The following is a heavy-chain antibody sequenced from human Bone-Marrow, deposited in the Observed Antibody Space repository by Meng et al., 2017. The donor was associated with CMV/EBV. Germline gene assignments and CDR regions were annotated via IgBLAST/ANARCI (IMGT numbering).Heavy chain of an antibody. Sequence: GESLKISCAASGFTFSSYSMNWVRQAPGKGLEWVSYISGFDSTRYYADSVKGRFTVSRDNAENSLYLQMNSLRAEDTAVYYCARDRRGRDRSGYYYDALLDYWGQGTLVTVSS. CDR2: ISGFDSTR. CDR1: GFTFSSYS. D-gene: IGHD3-22*01. CDR3: ARDRRGRDRSGYYYDALLDY. J-gene: IGHJ4*02. V-gene: IGHV3-48*04.